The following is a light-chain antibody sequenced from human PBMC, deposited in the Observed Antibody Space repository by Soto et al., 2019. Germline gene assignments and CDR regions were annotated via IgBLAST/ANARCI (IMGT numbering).Light chain of an antibody. CDR2: DAS. CDR1: QSVSSD. Sequence: IVLTQSPATLSLSPGERATLSCRASQSVSSDLAWYQQKPGQAPRLLIHDASNKATGIPARFSGSGSGTDFTLTIGSLEPEDFAVYYCQQRSKWPLTFGGGTKVEIK. V-gene: IGKV3-11*01. CDR3: QQRSKWPLT. J-gene: IGKJ4*01.